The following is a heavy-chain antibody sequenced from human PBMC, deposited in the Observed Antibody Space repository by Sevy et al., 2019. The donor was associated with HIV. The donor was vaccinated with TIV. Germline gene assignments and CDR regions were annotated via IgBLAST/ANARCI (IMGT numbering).Heavy chain of an antibody. J-gene: IGHJ4*02. CDR3: SREWFGEIGFDY. V-gene: IGHV3-30-3*01. Sequence: GGYLRLSCAASGFTFSSYAMHWVRQAPGKGLEWVAVISYDGSNKYYANSVKGRFTISRDNSKNMLYLQMNSLRAEDTDVYYCSREWFGEIGFDYWGQGTLVTVSS. CDR1: GFTFSSYA. CDR2: ISYDGSNK. D-gene: IGHD3-10*01.